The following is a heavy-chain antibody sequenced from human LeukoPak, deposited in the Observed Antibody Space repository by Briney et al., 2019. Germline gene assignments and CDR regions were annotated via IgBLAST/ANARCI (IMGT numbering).Heavy chain of an antibody. CDR3: ARDTSQMATIGLEGHYFDY. CDR1: GYTFTSYY. V-gene: IGHV1-46*01. Sequence: ASVKVSCKASGYTFTSYYMHWVRQAPGQGLEWMGIINPSGGSTSYAQKFQGRVTMTRDTSTSTVYMELSSLRSEDTAVYYCARDTSQMATIGLEGHYFDYWGQGTLVTVSS. CDR2: INPSGGST. J-gene: IGHJ4*02. D-gene: IGHD5-24*01.